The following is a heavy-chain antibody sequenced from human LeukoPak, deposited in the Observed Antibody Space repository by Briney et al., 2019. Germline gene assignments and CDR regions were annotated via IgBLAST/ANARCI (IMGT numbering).Heavy chain of an antibody. J-gene: IGHJ4*02. D-gene: IGHD3-22*01. CDR1: GGTLSSYA. CDR2: IIPIFGTA. V-gene: IGHV1-69*05. CDR3: ARAHRYYYDSSGYEGGY. Sequence: SVKVSCKASGGTLSSYAISWVRQAPGQGLEWMGGIIPIFGTANYAQKFQGRVTITTDESTSTAYMELSSLRSEDTAVYYCARAHRYYYDSSGYEGGYWGQGTLVTVSS.